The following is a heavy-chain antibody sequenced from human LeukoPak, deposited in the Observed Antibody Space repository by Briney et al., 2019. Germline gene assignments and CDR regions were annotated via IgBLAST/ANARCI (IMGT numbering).Heavy chain of an antibody. CDR2: FDPEDGET. CDR3: ATDRPDFWSGYYPFQH. V-gene: IGHV1-24*01. J-gene: IGHJ1*01. Sequence: ASVKVPCKASGYTFTSYGISWVRQAPGKGLEWMGGFDPEDGETIYAQKFQGRVTMTEDTSTDTAYMELSSLRPEDTAVYYCATDRPDFWSGYYPFQHWGQGTLVTVSS. D-gene: IGHD3-3*01. CDR1: GYTFTSYG.